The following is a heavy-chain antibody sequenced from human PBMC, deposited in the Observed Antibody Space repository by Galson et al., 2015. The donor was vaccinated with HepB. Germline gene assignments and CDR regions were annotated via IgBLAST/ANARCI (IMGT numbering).Heavy chain of an antibody. J-gene: IGHJ5*02. Sequence: SVKVSCKASGYTFTSYAMNWVRQAPGQGLEWMGWINTNTGNPTYAQGFTGRFVFSLDTSVSTAYLQISSLKAEDTAVYYCARDRLTMVRGVKYNWFDPWGQGTLVTVSS. CDR3: ARDRLTMVRGVKYNWFDP. V-gene: IGHV7-4-1*02. CDR2: INTNTGNP. D-gene: IGHD3-10*01. CDR1: GYTFTSYA.